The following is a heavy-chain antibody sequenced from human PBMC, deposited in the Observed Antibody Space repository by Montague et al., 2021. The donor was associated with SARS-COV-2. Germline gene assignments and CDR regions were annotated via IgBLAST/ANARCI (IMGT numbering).Heavy chain of an antibody. D-gene: IGHD3-22*01. CDR3: ARGRQHINMVVVVVTGGEYCVEL. Sequence: SETLSLTCTVSGGSLIHYPCSWHSHPPLPGQELLGRTNHRGVANNHPSLKHPVALQLRTSKNQFSLKMTSVTAADTAVYYCARGRQHINMVVVVVTGGEYCVELWGHGTRVAVSS. CDR1: GGSLIHYP. J-gene: IGHJ4*01. CDR2: TNHRGVA. V-gene: IGHV4-34*01.